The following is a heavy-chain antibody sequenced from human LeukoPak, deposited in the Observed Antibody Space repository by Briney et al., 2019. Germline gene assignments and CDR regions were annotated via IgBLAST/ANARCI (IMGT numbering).Heavy chain of an antibody. CDR3: AREYTAMGTYGIDY. Sequence: ASVKVSCKAFEGTFSSSVISWWRRAPGQGLEWLGGILPIFVAANYAQNFQGRVTITADKSTSTAYMELSSLRSEDTAVYYCAREYTAMGTYGIDYWGQGTLVTVSS. CDR1: EGTFSSSV. V-gene: IGHV1-69*06. J-gene: IGHJ4*02. D-gene: IGHD5-18*01. CDR2: ILPIFVAA.